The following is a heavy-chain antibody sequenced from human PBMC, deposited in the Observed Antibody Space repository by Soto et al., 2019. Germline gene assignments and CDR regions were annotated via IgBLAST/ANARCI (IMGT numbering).Heavy chain of an antibody. Sequence: ASVKVSCKASGYTFTSYAMHWVRQAPGQRLEWMGWINAGNGNTKYSQKFQGRVTITRDTSASTAYMELSSLRSEDTAVYYCAREQPIYYYYGMDVWGQGTTVTV. V-gene: IGHV1-3*01. J-gene: IGHJ6*02. CDR1: GYTFTSYA. D-gene: IGHD1-1*01. CDR2: INAGNGNT. CDR3: AREQPIYYYYGMDV.